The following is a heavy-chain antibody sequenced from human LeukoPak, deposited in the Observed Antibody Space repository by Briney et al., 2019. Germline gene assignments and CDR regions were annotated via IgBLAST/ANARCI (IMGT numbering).Heavy chain of an antibody. D-gene: IGHD3-16*01. CDR3: AKLGISDGIDY. CDR1: GFTFSSHA. Sequence: GGSLRLSCAASGFTFSSHAMTWVRQAPGKGLEWGSSITGSGGSTFYAASVKGRFTISRDNSKNTLYLQMDNLRAEDTAVYYCAKLGISDGIDYWGQGTLVTVSS. J-gene: IGHJ4*02. CDR2: ITGSGGST. V-gene: IGHV3-23*01.